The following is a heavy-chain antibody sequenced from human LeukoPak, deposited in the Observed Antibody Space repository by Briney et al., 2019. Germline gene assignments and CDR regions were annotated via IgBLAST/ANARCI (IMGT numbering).Heavy chain of an antibody. V-gene: IGHV4-59*11. CDR1: GGSISSHY. Sequence: SENLSLTCTVSGGSISSHYWSWIRQPPGKGLEWIGYIYYSGSTNYNPSLKSRVTISVDTSKNQFSLKLSSVTAADTAVYYCARDRGTTNNNWFDPWGQGTLVTVSS. CDR2: IYYSGST. D-gene: IGHD1-14*01. J-gene: IGHJ5*02. CDR3: ARDRGTTNNNWFDP.